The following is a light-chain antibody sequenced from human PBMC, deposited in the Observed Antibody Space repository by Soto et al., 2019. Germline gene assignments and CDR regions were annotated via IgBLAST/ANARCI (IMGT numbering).Light chain of an antibody. CDR1: QSLVSSDGNTY. CDR2: KVS. V-gene: IGKV2-30*01. CDR3: MQPAHWPWT. J-gene: IGKJ1*01. Sequence: DVVMTQSPLSLPVTLGQPASIACRSSQSLVSSDGNTYLNWFQQRPGQSPRRLIYKVSNRDSGVPDRFSGSGSGTDFTLKISRVEAEDVGLYYCMQPAHWPWTFGHGTRVEIK.